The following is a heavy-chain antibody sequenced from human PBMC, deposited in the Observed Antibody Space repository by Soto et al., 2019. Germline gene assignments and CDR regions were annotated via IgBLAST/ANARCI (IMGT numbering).Heavy chain of an antibody. D-gene: IGHD3-16*02. Sequence: GGSLRLSCAASRFTVSSNYMSWVRQAPGKGLEWVSVIYSGGSTYYADSVKGRFTISRDNSKNTLYLQMNSLRAEDTAVYYCARASGYDYVWGSYRFWGQGTLVTVSS. J-gene: IGHJ4*02. V-gene: IGHV3-53*01. CDR1: RFTVSSNY. CDR2: IYSGGST. CDR3: ARASGYDYVWGSYRF.